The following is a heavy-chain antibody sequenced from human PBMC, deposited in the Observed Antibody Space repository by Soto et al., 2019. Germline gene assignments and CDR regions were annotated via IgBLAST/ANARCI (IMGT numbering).Heavy chain of an antibody. J-gene: IGHJ4*02. V-gene: IGHV4-61*01. Sequence: WQILSLTCTVSDGPGSSGSYYRSLIRQPPGKGLEWIGYAYYSGSTNYNPSLKSRVTISVDTSRNQFSLKLSSVTAADTAVYYCAREPYNNYLHFDCWGQGTLVTVS. CDR1: DGPGSSGSYY. CDR2: AYYSGST. CDR3: AREPYNNYLHFDC. D-gene: IGHD4-4*01.